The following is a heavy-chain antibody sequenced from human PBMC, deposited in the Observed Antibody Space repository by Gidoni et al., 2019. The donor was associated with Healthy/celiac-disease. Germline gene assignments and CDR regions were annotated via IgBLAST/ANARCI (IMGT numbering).Heavy chain of an antibody. Sequence: QVQLVQSGAEVKKPGASVKVSCKASGYTFTSYAMHWVRQAPGQRLEWMGWINAGNGNTKYSQKFQGRVTITRDTSASTAYMELSSLRSEDTAVYYCARGPVSSSSPWGFDPWGQGTLVTVSS. D-gene: IGHD6-13*01. CDR1: GYTFTSYA. CDR3: ARGPVSSSSPWGFDP. V-gene: IGHV1-3*01. J-gene: IGHJ5*02. CDR2: INAGNGNT.